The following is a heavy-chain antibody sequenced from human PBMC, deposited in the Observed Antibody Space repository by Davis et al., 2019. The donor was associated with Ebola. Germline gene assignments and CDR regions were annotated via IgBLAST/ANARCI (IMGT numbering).Heavy chain of an antibody. CDR1: GYSFTSYW. D-gene: IGHD1-14*01. CDR2: IYPGDSET. J-gene: IGHJ4*02. Sequence: GESLKISCRTSGYSFTSYWIGWVRQMPGKGPEWMGVIYPGDSETRYSPSFQGQVTISADKSVSTAYLQWRSLRASDTAMYYCARRRVITPIDFWGQGTLVTVSS. V-gene: IGHV5-51*01. CDR3: ARRRVITPIDF.